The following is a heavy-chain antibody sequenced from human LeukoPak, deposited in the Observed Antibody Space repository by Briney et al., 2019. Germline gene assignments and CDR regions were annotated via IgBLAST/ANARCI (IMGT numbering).Heavy chain of an antibody. J-gene: IGHJ6*02. CDR1: GFTFSSYS. CDR3: ARDARYCSSTSCYGYYGMDV. Sequence: GGSLRLSCAASGFTFSSYSMNWVRQAPGKGLEWVSSVSSCSSYIYYADSVKGRFTISRDNAKNSLYLQMNSLRAEDTAVYYCARDARYCSSTSCYGYYGMDVWGQGTTVTVSS. CDR2: VSSCSSYI. D-gene: IGHD2-2*01. V-gene: IGHV3-21*01.